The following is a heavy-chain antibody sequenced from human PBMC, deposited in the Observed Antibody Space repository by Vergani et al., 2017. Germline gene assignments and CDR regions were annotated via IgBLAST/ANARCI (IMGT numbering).Heavy chain of an antibody. CDR3: ARVYCRGMSCAGTDYFYHIDV. J-gene: IGHJ6*03. CDR1: GYSFSSNC. CDR2: IYPGNSET. V-gene: IGHV5-51*03. Sequence: EVQLEQSGAAVKKPGESLEISCKGSGYSFSSNCIAWVRERPGQGLEWMGMIYPGNSETRNNPSFRGQVTMSVDKSISTAYLQWSSLKASDSAMYYCARVYCRGMSCAGTDYFYHIDVWGKGTTVTVS. D-gene: IGHD3/OR15-3a*01.